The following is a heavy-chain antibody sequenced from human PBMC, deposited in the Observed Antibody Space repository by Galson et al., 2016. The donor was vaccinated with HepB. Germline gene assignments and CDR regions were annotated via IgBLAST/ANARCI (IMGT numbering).Heavy chain of an antibody. CDR3: VQGSTAPAV. CDR2: ISRSGDST. D-gene: IGHD1-26*01. Sequence: LRLSCAASGFTFRNYGMTWVRQAPGKGLEVVSSISRSGDSTDYADSVKGRFTISRDNSKNTLSLQMNSLRVDDMAVYYCVQGSTAPAVWGKGTTVTVSS. V-gene: IGHV3-23*01. CDR1: GFTFRNYG. J-gene: IGHJ6*04.